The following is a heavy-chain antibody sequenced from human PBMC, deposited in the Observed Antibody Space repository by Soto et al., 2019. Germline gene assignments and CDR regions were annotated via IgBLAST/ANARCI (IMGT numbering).Heavy chain of an antibody. V-gene: IGHV4-59*01. CDR1: GGSISSYY. D-gene: IGHD3-10*01. J-gene: IGHJ6*03. CDR3: ARGGVGSGSYYNVPLYYYYYYYVDV. Sequence: PSETLSLTCTVSGGSISSYYWSWIRQPPGKGQEWIGYIYYSGSTNYNPSLKSRVTISVDTSKNQFSLKLSSVTAADTAVYYCARGGVGSGSYYNVPLYYYYYYYVDVWGKGTTVTVSS. CDR2: IYYSGST.